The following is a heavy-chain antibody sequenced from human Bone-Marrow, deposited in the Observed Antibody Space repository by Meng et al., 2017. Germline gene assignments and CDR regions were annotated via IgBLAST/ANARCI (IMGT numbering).Heavy chain of an antibody. D-gene: IGHD4-23*01. CDR1: GGSFSGYS. J-gene: IGHJ4*02. V-gene: IGHV4-34*01. CDR2: INHSGST. Sequence: RLGVGLLKPSGPLAPTCASYGGSFSGYSWSWTRQPPGKGLEWIGEINHSGSTNYNPSLKSRVTISVDTSKNQFSLKLSSVTAADTAVYYCARGVASPIFSTVVTPAFDYWGQGTLVTVSS. CDR3: ARGVASPIFSTVVTPAFDY.